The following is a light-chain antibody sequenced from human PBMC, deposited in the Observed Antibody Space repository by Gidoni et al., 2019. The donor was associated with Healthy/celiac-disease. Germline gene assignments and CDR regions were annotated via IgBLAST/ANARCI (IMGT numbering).Light chain of an antibody. Sequence: EIVMTQSPATLSVSPGERATLSGRASQSVSSNLPLYQQKPGQAPRLLIYGASTRATGIPARFSGSGSGTEFTLTISSLQSEDFAVYYCQQYNNWPPEGTFGQGTKVEIK. CDR2: GAS. CDR1: QSVSSN. CDR3: QQYNNWPPEGT. V-gene: IGKV3-15*01. J-gene: IGKJ1*01.